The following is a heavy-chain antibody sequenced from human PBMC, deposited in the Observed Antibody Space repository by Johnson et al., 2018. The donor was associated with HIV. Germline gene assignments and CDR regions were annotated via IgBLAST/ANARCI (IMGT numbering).Heavy chain of an antibody. Sequence: VQLVESGGGVVQPGRSLRLSCAASGFRFSSSWMHWVRQAPGKGLVWVSRINSDGGSTAYADSVKGRFTISRENTKDTLSLQMNSLRAEDTGVYYCAKPQLLADDIFNFWGQGTMVIVSS. J-gene: IGHJ3*01. CDR2: INSDGGST. CDR1: GFRFSSSW. CDR3: AKPQLLADDIFNF. V-gene: IGHV3-74*02. D-gene: IGHD6-19*01.